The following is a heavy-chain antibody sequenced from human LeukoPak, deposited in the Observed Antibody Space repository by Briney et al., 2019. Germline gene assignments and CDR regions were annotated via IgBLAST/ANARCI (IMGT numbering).Heavy chain of an antibody. CDR3: ASHSGWSDY. Sequence: SETLSLTCTVSGGSTSSYYWSWIRQPPGKGLEWIGYIYYSGSTNYNPSLKSRVTISVDTSKNQFSLKLSSVTAADTAVYYCASHSGWSDYWGQGTLVTVSS. CDR2: IYYSGST. D-gene: IGHD6-19*01. V-gene: IGHV4-59*01. J-gene: IGHJ4*02. CDR1: GGSTSSYY.